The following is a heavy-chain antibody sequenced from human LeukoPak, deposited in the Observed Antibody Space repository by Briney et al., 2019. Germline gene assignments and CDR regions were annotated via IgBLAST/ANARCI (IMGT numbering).Heavy chain of an antibody. Sequence: SQTLSLTCTVSGGSIRSGDYYWSWIRQPPGKGLEWIGEINHSGSTNYNPSLKSRVTISVDTSKNQFSLKLSSVTAADTAVYYCARGRGRNWGQGTLVTVSS. J-gene: IGHJ4*02. V-gene: IGHV4-30-4*08. D-gene: IGHD2-15*01. CDR3: ARGRGRN. CDR1: GGSIRSGDYY. CDR2: INHSGST.